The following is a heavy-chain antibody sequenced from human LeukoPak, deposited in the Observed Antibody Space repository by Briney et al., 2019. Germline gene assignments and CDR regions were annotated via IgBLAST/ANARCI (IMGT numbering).Heavy chain of an antibody. D-gene: IGHD4-17*01. CDR2: IYSGGSI. CDR1: GFTFSSYA. Sequence: PGGSLRLSCAASGFTFSSYAMSWVRQTPGKGLEWVSTIYSGGSIYYADSVEGRFTISRDNSKNTLYLQMNSLRAEDTAVYYCARGSRVTTRLDAFDIWGQGTMVTVSS. J-gene: IGHJ3*02. CDR3: ARGSRVTTRLDAFDI. V-gene: IGHV3-23*05.